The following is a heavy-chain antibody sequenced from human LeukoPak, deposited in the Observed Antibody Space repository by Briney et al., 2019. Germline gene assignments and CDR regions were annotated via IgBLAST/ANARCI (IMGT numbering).Heavy chain of an antibody. CDR1: GFTFNMYR. J-gene: IGHJ4*02. CDR2: ISSDGSIT. D-gene: IGHD3-22*01. CDR3: ARRVGSSESSYYFDY. V-gene: IGHV3-74*01. Sequence: GGSLRLSCAASGFTFNMYRMHWVRQAPGKGLVWVSLISSDGSITSYADSVKGRFTISRDNAKNTVYLQMNSLRVEDTAVYYCARRVGSSESSYYFDYWGQGTLVTVSS.